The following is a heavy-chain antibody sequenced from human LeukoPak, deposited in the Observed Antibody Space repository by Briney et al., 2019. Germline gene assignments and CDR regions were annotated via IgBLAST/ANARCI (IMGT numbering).Heavy chain of an antibody. V-gene: IGHV3-33*06. D-gene: IGHD1-1*01. Sequence: GGSLRLSCAASGFTFSRYGMHWVRQAPGKGLEWVAVIWYDGRDKFYADSVKGRFTISRDNSKNTLSLQMNNLRVEDTAVYYCAKEERGNYDHWGPGTLVTVSS. CDR1: GFTFSRYG. CDR3: AKEERGNYDH. J-gene: IGHJ4*02. CDR2: IWYDGRDK.